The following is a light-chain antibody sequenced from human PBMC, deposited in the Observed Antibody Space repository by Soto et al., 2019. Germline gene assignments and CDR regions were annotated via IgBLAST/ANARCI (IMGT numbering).Light chain of an antibody. Sequence: IVLTHSPSTLSLSPGTRPTLSCRASQNISNYLIWYQQKPGQAPRLLIYDVSNRATGIPARFSGSGSGTDFTLPISSLQPQDFAAYYCQQYNNWPPWTFGQGTKVDIK. CDR2: DVS. V-gene: IGKV3-11*01. CDR3: QQYNNWPPWT. CDR1: QNISNY. J-gene: IGKJ1*01.